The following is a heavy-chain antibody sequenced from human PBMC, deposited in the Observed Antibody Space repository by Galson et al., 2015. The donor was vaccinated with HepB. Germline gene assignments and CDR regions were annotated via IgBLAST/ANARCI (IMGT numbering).Heavy chain of an antibody. CDR2: INSDGSTT. J-gene: IGHJ4*02. CDR3: ARDLGYAFWNGYSPVPLPDY. CDR1: GFTFSHYW. D-gene: IGHD3-3*01. V-gene: IGHV3-74*01. Sequence: SLRLSCAASGFTFSHYWMHWVRQAPGKGLVWVSRINSDGSTTNYADSVKGRFTISRDNAKNTLYLQVNSLRAEDTAVYYCARDLGYAFWNGYSPVPLPDYWGQGTLVTVSS.